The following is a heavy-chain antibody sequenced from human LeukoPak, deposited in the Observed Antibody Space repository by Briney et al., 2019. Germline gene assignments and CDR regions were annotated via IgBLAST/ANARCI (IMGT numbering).Heavy chain of an antibody. CDR2: IWYGGSNK. Sequence: GGSLRLSCAASGFTFSSYGMHWVRQAPGKGLEWVAVIWYGGSNKYYADSVKGRFTISRDNSKNTLYLQMNSLRAEDTAVYYCARSVCSSTSCYTHYYYYMDVWGKGTTVTVSS. CDR3: ARSVCSSTSCYTHYYYYMDV. V-gene: IGHV3-33*08. J-gene: IGHJ6*03. CDR1: GFTFSSYG. D-gene: IGHD2-2*02.